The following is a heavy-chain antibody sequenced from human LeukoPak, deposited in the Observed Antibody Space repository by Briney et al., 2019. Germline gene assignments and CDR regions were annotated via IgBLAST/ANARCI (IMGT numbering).Heavy chain of an antibody. J-gene: IGHJ4*02. CDR3: AKSGGSGLIDY. Sequence: SETLSLTCTVSGASISSNNYYWGWVRQPPGKGLEWIGNIYSSGNTYYNASLKSRVTMYIDTSKNQFSLNLSSVTAADTAVYYCAKSGGSGLIDYWGQGTLVTVSS. CDR2: IYSSGNT. V-gene: IGHV4-39*01. D-gene: IGHD1-26*01. CDR1: GASISSNNYY.